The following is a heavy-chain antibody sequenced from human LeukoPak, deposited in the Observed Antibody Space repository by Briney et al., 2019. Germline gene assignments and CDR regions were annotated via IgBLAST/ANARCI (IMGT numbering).Heavy chain of an antibody. Sequence: ASVKVSCKASGYAFTSYYMHWVRQAPGQGLEWMGIINPSGGSTSYAQKFQGRVTMTRDTSTSTVYMELSSLRSEDTAVYYCARTAQVLLQFDYWGQGTLVTVSS. D-gene: IGHD4/OR15-4a*01. J-gene: IGHJ4*02. V-gene: IGHV1-46*01. CDR1: GYAFTSYY. CDR2: INPSGGST. CDR3: ARTAQVLLQFDY.